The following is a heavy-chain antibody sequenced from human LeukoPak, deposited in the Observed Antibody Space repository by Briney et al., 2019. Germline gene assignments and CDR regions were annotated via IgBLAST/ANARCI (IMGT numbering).Heavy chain of an antibody. CDR3: ARGWLAETAVVTPYNY. V-gene: IGHV1-69*13. D-gene: IGHD4-23*01. CDR2: IIPIFGTP. J-gene: IGHJ4*02. Sequence: SVKVSCKASGYTFTSYGISWVRQAPGQGLEWMGGIIPIFGTPNYAQKFQGRVTITADESTSTAYMELSSLRSEDTAVYYCARGWLAETAVVTPYNYWGQGTLVTVSS. CDR1: GYTFTSYG.